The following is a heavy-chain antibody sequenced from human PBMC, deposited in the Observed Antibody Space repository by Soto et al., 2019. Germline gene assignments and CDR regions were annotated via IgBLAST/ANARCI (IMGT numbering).Heavy chain of an antibody. CDR2: INHSGSA. CDR3: ARGYKIHDYVWGSYRPRPYYFDY. CDR1: GGSFSGYY. J-gene: IGHJ4*02. D-gene: IGHD3-16*02. V-gene: IGHV4-34*01. Sequence: SETLSLTCAVYGGSFSGYYWSWIRQPPGKGLEWIGEINHSGSANYNPSLKSRVTISVDTSKNQFSLKLSSVTAADTAVYYCARGYKIHDYVWGSYRPRPYYFDYWGQGTLVTVSS.